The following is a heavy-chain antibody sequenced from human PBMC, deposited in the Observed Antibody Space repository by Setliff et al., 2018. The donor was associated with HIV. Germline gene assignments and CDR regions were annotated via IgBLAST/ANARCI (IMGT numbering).Heavy chain of an antibody. J-gene: IGHJ3*02. Sequence: SETLSLTCAVYGGSFSDYHWSWIRQAPRKGLEWIGEINHSGSTNYNPSLKGRVSISVDTSKNQFSLNVNSVTAADTAVYYCARGPAPGTIGAFDIWGQGTMVTVS. CDR1: GGSFSDYH. D-gene: IGHD6-13*01. CDR3: ARGPAPGTIGAFDI. CDR2: INHSGST. V-gene: IGHV4-34*01.